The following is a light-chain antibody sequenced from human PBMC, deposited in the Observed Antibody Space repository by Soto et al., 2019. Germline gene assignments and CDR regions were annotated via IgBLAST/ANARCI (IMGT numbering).Light chain of an antibody. CDR1: QRISNY. CDR2: VAS. V-gene: IGKV1-39*01. Sequence: DIQMTQSPSSLSASVGDRVTITCRASQRISNYLNWYQQKPGKAPKLLFYVASSLSSGVPSRFSGSGSGADFTLTISSLQPEDFATYYCQQANSFPRTVGQGTRLEIK. CDR3: QQANSFPRT. J-gene: IGKJ5*01.